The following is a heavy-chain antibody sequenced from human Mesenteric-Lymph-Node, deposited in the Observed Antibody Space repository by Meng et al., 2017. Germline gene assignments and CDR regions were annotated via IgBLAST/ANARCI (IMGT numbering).Heavy chain of an antibody. J-gene: IGHJ3*02. CDR2: IRSKAYGGTT. CDR3: TRELDYYDSSGYYYHDAFDI. CDR1: GFTFDDYG. Sequence: GGSLRLSCAASGFTFDDYGMSWVRQAPGKGLEWVGFIRSKAYGGTTEYAASVKGRFTISRDDSKSIAYLQMNSLKTEDTAVYYCTRELDYYDSSGYYYHDAFDIWGQGTMVTVSS. V-gene: IGHV3-49*04. D-gene: IGHD3-22*01.